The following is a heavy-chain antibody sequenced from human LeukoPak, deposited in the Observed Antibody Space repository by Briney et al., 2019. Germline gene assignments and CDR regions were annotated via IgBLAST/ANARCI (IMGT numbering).Heavy chain of an antibody. D-gene: IGHD5-18*01. J-gene: IGHJ2*01. V-gene: IGHV3-48*01. CDR2: ISSSSSTI. Sequence: GGSLRLSCAASGFTFSSYGMTWVRQAPGKGLEWVSYISSSSSTIYYADSVKGRFTISRDNAKNSLYLQMNSLRAEDTAVYYCARRGYSYGYYWYFDLWGRGTLVTVSS. CDR3: ARRGYSYGYYWYFDL. CDR1: GFTFSSYG.